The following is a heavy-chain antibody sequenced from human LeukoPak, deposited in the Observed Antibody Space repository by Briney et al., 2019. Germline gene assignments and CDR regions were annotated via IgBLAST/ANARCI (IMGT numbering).Heavy chain of an antibody. D-gene: IGHD6-19*01. CDR3: AKAYSSGWYFDY. CDR2: ISGSGGST. V-gene: IGHV3-23*01. CDR1: GFTFSSYA. J-gene: IGHJ4*02. Sequence: GGSLRLSCAASGFTFSSYAMSWVRQAPGKGLEWVSGISGSGGSTYYADSVKGRFTISRDNSKNTLYLQVNSLRAEDTAVYYCAKAYSSGWYFDYWGQGTLVTVSS.